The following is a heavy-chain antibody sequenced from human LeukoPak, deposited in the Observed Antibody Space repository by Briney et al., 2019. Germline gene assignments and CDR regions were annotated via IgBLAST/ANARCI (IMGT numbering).Heavy chain of an antibody. CDR3: ARYRYYGSGDWFDP. J-gene: IGHJ5*02. CDR2: IYYSGST. V-gene: IGHV4-59*01. CDR1: GGSISSYY. D-gene: IGHD3-10*01. Sequence: SETLSLTCTVSGGSISSYYWSWIRQPPGKGLEWIGYIYYSGSTNYNPSLKSRVTISVDTSKNQFSLKLSSVTAADTAAYYCARYRYYGSGDWFDPWGQGTLVTVSS.